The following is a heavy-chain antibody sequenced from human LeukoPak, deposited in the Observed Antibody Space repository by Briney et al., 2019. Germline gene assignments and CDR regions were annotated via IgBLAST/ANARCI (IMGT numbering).Heavy chain of an antibody. CDR1: GFTFSSHG. CDR3: ARVADDYFDY. V-gene: IGHV3-7*01. Sequence: GGSLRLSCAASGFTFSSHGMHWVRQAPGKGLEWVANINQTGSEKYFVDSVKGRFTISRDNAKNSLYLQMNSLRAEDTAVYYCARVADDYFDYWGQGTLVTVSS. J-gene: IGHJ4*02. D-gene: IGHD6-19*01. CDR2: INQTGSEK.